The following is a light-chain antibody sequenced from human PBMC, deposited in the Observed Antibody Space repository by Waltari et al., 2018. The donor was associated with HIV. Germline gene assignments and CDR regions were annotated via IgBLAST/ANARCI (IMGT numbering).Light chain of an antibody. CDR2: GAS. J-gene: IGKJ1*01. CDR1: QSVSSN. CDR3: QQYRGT. Sequence: EIVMTQSPATLSVSIGERATLSCRASQSVSSNLAWFQQKPGQAPRLLIYGASTRATGVPARFSGSGSGTEFTLTISSLQSEDFAVYYCQQYRGTFGQGTKVEIK. V-gene: IGKV3-15*01.